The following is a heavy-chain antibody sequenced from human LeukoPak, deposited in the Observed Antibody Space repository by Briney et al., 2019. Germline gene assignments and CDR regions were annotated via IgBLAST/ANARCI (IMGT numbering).Heavy chain of an antibody. V-gene: IGHV3-23*01. J-gene: IGHJ4*02. CDR1: GFTFSSYA. D-gene: IGHD3-10*01. CDR2: FSGSGGST. Sequence: GGYPRLSCAASGFTFSSYAMSRVRQAPGGGREWVSPFSGSGGSTYYADSVKGRFTISRDNSKNTLYLQMNSLRADDTAVYYCAKDPPSVRGVIIRFDYWGQGTLVTVSS. CDR3: AKDPPSVRGVIIRFDY.